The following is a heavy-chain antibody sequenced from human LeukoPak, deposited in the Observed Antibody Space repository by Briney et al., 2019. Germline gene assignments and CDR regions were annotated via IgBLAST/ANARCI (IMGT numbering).Heavy chain of an antibody. V-gene: IGHV1-18*01. D-gene: IGHD1-26*01. J-gene: IGHJ4*02. CDR2: ISAYNGNT. CDR1: GYTFTSYG. CDR3: ARDRSGSEEDFDY. Sequence: ASVKVSCKASGYTFTSYGISWVRQAPGQGLEWMGWISAYNGNTNYAQKLQGRVTMTTDTSTSTASMELRSLRSDDTAVYYCARDRSGSEEDFDYWGQGTPVSVSS.